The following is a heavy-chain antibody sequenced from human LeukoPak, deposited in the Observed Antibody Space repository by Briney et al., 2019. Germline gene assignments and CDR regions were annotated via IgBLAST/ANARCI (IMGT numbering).Heavy chain of an antibody. J-gene: IGHJ6*02. D-gene: IGHD2-2*01. CDR1: GFTFSSYA. V-gene: IGHV3-23*01. CDR2: ISGSGGST. CDR3: AKGLHCSSTSCYLWYYYYGMDV. Sequence: GGSLRLSCAASGFTFSSYAMSWVRQAPGKGLEWVLAISGSGGSTYYADSVKGRFTISRDNSKNTLYLQMNSLRAEDTAVYYCAKGLHCSSTSCYLWYYYYGMDVWGQGTTVTVSS.